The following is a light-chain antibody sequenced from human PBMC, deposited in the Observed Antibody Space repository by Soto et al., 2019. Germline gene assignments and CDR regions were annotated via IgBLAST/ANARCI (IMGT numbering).Light chain of an antibody. V-gene: IGKV1-33*01. CDR1: QDIATY. J-gene: IGKJ1*01. CDR2: DAS. Sequence: DIQMTQSPSSLSASVGNRVTITCQASQDIATYLNWYQQKPGKAPNLLIYDASNLETGVPSRFSVGGSGTHFTFTISNLQPEDIATYYCQQYDNLPPTWTFGQGTKVEIE. CDR3: QQYDNLPPTWT.